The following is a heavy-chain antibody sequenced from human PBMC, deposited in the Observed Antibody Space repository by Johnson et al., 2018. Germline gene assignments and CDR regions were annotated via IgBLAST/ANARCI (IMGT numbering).Heavy chain of an antibody. CDR2: IIPIFGTA. CDR3: ARVAGTTEAFDS. V-gene: IGHV1-69*01. J-gene: IGHJ3*02. Sequence: VQLVESGAEVKKPGASVKVSCKASGYTFTSYDINWVRQAPGQGLEWMGGIIPIFGTANYAQKFQGRVTITADESTSTAYMELSSLRSEDAAVYYCARVAGTTEAFDSWGQGTMVTVSS. CDR1: GYTFTSYD. D-gene: IGHD4-11*01.